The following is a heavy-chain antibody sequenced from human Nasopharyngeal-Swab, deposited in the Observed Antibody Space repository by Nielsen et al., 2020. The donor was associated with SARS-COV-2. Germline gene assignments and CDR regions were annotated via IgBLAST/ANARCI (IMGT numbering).Heavy chain of an antibody. D-gene: IGHD1-26*01. V-gene: IGHV3-21*01. CDR2: ISSSSSYI. J-gene: IGHJ3*02. Sequence: GESLKISCAASGFIFSSYSMNWVRQAPGKGLEWVSSISSSSSYIYYADSVKGRFTISRDNAKNSLYLQMNSLRAEDTAVYYCARVRFVGELIDAFDIWGQGTMVTVSS. CDR1: GFIFSSYS. CDR3: ARVRFVGELIDAFDI.